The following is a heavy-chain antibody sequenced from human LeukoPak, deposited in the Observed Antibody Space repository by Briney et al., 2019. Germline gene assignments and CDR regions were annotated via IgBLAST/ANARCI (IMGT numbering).Heavy chain of an antibody. CDR2: IGSSGGGI. D-gene: IGHD7-27*01. Sequence: GGSLRLSCAASGFTFSTYTMYWVRHPPGRGLEWVSIIGSSGGGIHYADSVKGRFTISRDNSKNALYLQMNSLRVEDTAVYYCAIDPNWGTHSWGQGVLVTVSS. V-gene: IGHV3-23*01. CDR1: GFTFSTYT. CDR3: AIDPNWGTHS. J-gene: IGHJ4*02.